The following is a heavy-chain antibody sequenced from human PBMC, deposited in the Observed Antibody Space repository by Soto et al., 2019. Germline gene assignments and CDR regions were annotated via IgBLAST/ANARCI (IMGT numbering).Heavy chain of an antibody. CDR3: VTNIEYSSSPFDP. CDR1: GGSISRSTYY. D-gene: IGHD6-6*01. Sequence: QLQESGPGLVKPSETLSLTCTVSGGSISRSTYYWGWIRQPPGKGLEWIGSIYYSGSTYYNPSLKSRVTISVDTSKNQFSLKLSSVTAADTAVYFCVTNIEYSSSPFDPWGQGTLVTVSS. CDR2: IYYSGST. V-gene: IGHV4-39*01. J-gene: IGHJ5*02.